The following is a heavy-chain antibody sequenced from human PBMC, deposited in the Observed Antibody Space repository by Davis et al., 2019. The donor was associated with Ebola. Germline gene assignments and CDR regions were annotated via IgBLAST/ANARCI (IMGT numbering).Heavy chain of an antibody. CDR2: ISYDGSNK. V-gene: IGHV3-30*03. Sequence: PGGSLRLSCAASGFTFSSYSMNWVRQAPGKGLEWVAVISYDGSNKYYADSVKGRFTISRDNSKNSLYLQMNSLRAEDTAVYYCATRYSGNFWDLYYYYGMDVWGQGTTVTVSS. CDR3: ATRYSGNFWDLYYYYGMDV. D-gene: IGHD1-26*01. J-gene: IGHJ6*02. CDR1: GFTFSSYS.